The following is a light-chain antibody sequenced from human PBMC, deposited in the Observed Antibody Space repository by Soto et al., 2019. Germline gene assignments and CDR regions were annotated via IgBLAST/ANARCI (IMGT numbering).Light chain of an antibody. J-gene: IGKJ5*01. V-gene: IGKV3-20*01. CDR2: GAS. Sequence: EIVLTQSPGTLSLSPGERATLSCRASQSVSGMAWYQQIRDQAPRLLIYGASTRATGIPDRFSGSGSGTDFTLTISSLEPEDFSVYYCQQYGRSLITFGQGTRLEIK. CDR1: QSVSG. CDR3: QQYGRSLIT.